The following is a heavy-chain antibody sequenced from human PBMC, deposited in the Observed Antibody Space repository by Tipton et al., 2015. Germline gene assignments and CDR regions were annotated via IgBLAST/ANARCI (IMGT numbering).Heavy chain of an antibody. CDR1: GGSISSSNW. D-gene: IGHD2-15*01. J-gene: IGHJ4*02. Sequence: SLRLSCDVSGGSISSSNWWSWVRQPPGKELEWIGYIQYSGSTNYNPSLKSRVTISVDTSKTQFSLKMSSVTASDTAVYYCARARERHGSLFDSWGQGILVTVSS. V-gene: IGHV4-4*02. CDR2: IQYSGST. CDR3: ARARERHGSLFDS.